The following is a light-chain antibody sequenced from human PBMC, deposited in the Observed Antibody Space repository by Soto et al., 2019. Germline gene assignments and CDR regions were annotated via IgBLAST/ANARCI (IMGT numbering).Light chain of an antibody. J-gene: IGKJ1*01. Sequence: DIQMTQTHSTLSGSVGDRVAITCRASQTISSWLAWYRQKPGKAPKLLIYKASTLKSGVPSRFSGSGSGTEFTLTISSLQPDDFATYYCQHYTSYSEAFGQGTKVDIK. V-gene: IGKV1-5*03. CDR1: QTISSW. CDR3: QHYTSYSEA. CDR2: KAS.